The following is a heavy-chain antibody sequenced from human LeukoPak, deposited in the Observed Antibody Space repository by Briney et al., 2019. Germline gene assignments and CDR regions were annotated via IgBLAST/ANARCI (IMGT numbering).Heavy chain of an antibody. CDR3: ARGQGATVPQVGKNWFDP. Sequence: SETLSLTCTVSGGSISSYYWSWIRQPPGKGLEWIGYIYYSGSTNYNPSLKSRVILSVDTSKNQFSLKLISVTVADTAVYYCARGQGATVPQVGKNWFDPWGQGTRVTVSS. J-gene: IGHJ5*02. CDR1: GGSISSYY. CDR2: IYYSGST. D-gene: IGHD1-26*01. V-gene: IGHV4-59*12.